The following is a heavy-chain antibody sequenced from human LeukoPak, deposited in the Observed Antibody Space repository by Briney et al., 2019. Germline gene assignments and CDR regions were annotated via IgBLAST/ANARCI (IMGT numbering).Heavy chain of an antibody. D-gene: IGHD3-10*02. CDR1: GFTFNTYA. Sequence: GSLRLSCAASGFTFNTYAMSWVRQAPGKGLEWVSSISGGDVTTSYADSVKGRFIISRDNSKNTLYLDMDSLRAEDTAMYYCTKPSGRVRGWYFDLWGRGTVVTVSS. CDR3: TKPSGRVRGWYFDL. CDR2: ISGGDVTT. V-gene: IGHV3-23*01. J-gene: IGHJ2*01.